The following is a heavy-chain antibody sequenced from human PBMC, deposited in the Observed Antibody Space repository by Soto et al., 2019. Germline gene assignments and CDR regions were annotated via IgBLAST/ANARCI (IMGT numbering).Heavy chain of an antibody. V-gene: IGHV3-30-3*01. CDR1: GFTFSSYA. Sequence: QVQLVESGGGVVQPGRSLRLSCAASGFTFSSYAMHWVRQAQGKGLEWVAVISYDGSNKYYADSVKGRFTISRVNSKNTLYLQMNSVRAEDTAVYYCARDPHWGQGTLVTVSS. J-gene: IGHJ4*02. CDR2: ISYDGSNK. CDR3: ARDPH.